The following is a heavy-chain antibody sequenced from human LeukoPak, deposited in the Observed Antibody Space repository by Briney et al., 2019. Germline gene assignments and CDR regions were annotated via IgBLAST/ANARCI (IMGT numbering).Heavy chain of an antibody. CDR1: GFTFSRYD. CDR3: APALSLYDYIYFGY. Sequence: GGSLRLSCAACGFTFSRYDIHWVRQTTGKGLKWVSAIGTAGDTYYPGSVKGQFTISRENAKNSLYLQMNSLRAGDTAVYYCAPALSLYDYIYFGYWGQGTLVTVSS. J-gene: IGHJ4*02. CDR2: IGTAGDT. D-gene: IGHD5-12*01. V-gene: IGHV3-13*03.